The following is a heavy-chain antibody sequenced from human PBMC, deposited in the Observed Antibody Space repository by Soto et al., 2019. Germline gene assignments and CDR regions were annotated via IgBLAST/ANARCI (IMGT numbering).Heavy chain of an antibody. J-gene: IGHJ3*02. D-gene: IGHD2-2*01. CDR3: ARWYCSSTSGYAGVFDI. CDR2: ISPYNGIT. V-gene: IGHV1-18*01. Sequence: GASVKVSCKASGYTFISYGITWVRQAPGQGLEWMGWISPYNGITNFAQRFQGRVTMTTETYTSTAYMELRSLRSDDTAVYYCARWYCSSTSGYAGVFDIWGQGTMVTVSS. CDR1: GYTFISYG.